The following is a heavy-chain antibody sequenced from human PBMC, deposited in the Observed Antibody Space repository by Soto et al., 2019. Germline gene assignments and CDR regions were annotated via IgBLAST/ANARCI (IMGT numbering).Heavy chain of an antibody. Sequence: GGSLRLSCAASGFTFSSYAMHWVRQAPGKGLEWVAVISYDGSNKYYADSVKGRFTISRDNSKNTLYLQMNSLRAEDTAVYYCARVKPAYDSSGSMDYWGQGTLVTVSS. CDR2: ISYDGSNK. V-gene: IGHV3-30-3*01. J-gene: IGHJ4*02. CDR3: ARVKPAYDSSGSMDY. D-gene: IGHD3-22*01. CDR1: GFTFSSYA.